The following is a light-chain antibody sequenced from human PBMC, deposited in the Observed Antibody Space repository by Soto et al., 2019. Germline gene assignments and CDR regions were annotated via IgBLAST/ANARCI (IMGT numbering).Light chain of an antibody. CDR2: SAS. V-gene: IGKV1D-12*01. CDR3: QQVNSYPLT. CDR1: QDINKW. J-gene: IGKJ5*01. Sequence: IQMTQSPSFVSASVGYSFTITCRASQDINKWLAWYQQKPGKAPKLLIYSASSLLRGVPSRFSGSGSGTTFSLTISGLQPEDFASYYCQQVNSYPLTFGQGTRLEIK.